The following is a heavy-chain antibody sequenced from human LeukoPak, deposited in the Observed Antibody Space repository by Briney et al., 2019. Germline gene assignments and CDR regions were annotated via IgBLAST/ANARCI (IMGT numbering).Heavy chain of an antibody. V-gene: IGHV3-30-3*01. J-gene: IGHJ3*02. D-gene: IGHD3-22*01. Sequence: GRSLRLSCAASGFTFSSYAMHWVRQAPGKGLEWVAVISYDGSNKYYADSVKGRFTISRDNSKNTLYLQMNSLRAEDTAVYYCASLMIVFHFDIWGQGTMVTVSS. CDR2: ISYDGSNK. CDR1: GFTFSSYA. CDR3: ASLMIVFHFDI.